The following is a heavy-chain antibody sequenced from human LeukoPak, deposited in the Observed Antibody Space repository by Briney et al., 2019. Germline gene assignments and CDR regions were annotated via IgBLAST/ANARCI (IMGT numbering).Heavy chain of an antibody. V-gene: IGHV3-21*01. CDR2: ISSSSSYI. J-gene: IGHJ4*02. CDR3: ARRYCTNGVCHFDY. D-gene: IGHD2-8*01. CDR1: GGSISSSN. Sequence: ETLSLTCAVSGGSISSSNWWSWVRQAPGKGLEWVSSISSSSSYIYYADSVKGRFTISRDNAKNSLYLQMNSLRAEDTAVYYCARRYCTNGVCHFDYWGQGTLVTVSS.